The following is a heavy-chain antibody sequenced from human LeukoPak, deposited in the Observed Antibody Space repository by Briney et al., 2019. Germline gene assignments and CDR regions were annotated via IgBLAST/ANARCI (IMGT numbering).Heavy chain of an antibody. CDR3: ARVGQWLYGFDY. J-gene: IGHJ4*02. D-gene: IGHD6-19*01. V-gene: IGHV4-61*08. Sequence: SQTLSLTCTVSGGSISSGDYYWSWIRQPPGKGLEWIGYIYYSGSTNYNPSLKSRVTISVDTSKNQSSLKLSSVTAADTAVYYCARVGQWLYGFDYWGQGTLVTVSS. CDR1: GGSISSGDYY. CDR2: IYYSGST.